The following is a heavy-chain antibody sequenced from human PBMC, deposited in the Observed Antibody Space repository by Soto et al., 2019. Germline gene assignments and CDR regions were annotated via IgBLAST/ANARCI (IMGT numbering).Heavy chain of an antibody. V-gene: IGHV1-69*12. CDR2: IIPIFGTA. D-gene: IGHD1-26*01. CDR1: GGTFSSYA. CDR3: ARPARATTLFVWFDP. Sequence: QVQLVQSGAEVKKPGSSVKVSCKASGGTFSSYAISWVRQAPGQGLEWMGGIIPIFGTANYAQKFQGRVTITADESTSTAYMERSSLRSEDTAVYYCARPARATTLFVWFDPWGQGTLVTVSS. J-gene: IGHJ5*02.